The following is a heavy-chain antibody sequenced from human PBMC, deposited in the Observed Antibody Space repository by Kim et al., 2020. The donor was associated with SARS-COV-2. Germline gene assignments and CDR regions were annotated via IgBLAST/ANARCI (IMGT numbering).Heavy chain of an antibody. Sequence: NYNPSLKSRVTISVDTSKNQFSLKRSSVTAADTAVYYCARDLGAGSHVDYWGQGTLVTVSS. CDR3: ARDLGAGSHVDY. D-gene: IGHD1-26*01. V-gene: IGHV4-59*01. J-gene: IGHJ4*02.